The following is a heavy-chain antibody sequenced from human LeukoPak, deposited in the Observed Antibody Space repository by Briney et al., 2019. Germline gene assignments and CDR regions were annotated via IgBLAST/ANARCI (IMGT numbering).Heavy chain of an antibody. CDR3: ARDLLGYNYHYMDV. V-gene: IGHV3-23*01. J-gene: IGHJ6*03. CDR1: GFTVSSNY. Sequence: PGGSLRLSCAASGFTVSSNYMSWVRQAPGKGLEWVSAISGSGGSTYYADFVKGRFTISRDNSKKSLYLQMNSLRAEDTAVYYCARDLLGYNYHYMDVWGKGTTVTVSS. CDR2: ISGSGGST. D-gene: IGHD3-10*01.